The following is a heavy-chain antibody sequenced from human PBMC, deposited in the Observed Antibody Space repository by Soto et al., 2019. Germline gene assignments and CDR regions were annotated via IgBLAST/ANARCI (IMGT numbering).Heavy chain of an antibody. V-gene: IGHV5-51*01. Sequence: PGESLKISCKAPGYIFIDYWIGWVRQMPGKGLEWMGIVYPRDSDTRYSPSFQGQVTISADRSTGTAFLQWRGLKASDTALYYCARPPLPGYSIHFNSWGQGTLVTVSS. J-gene: IGHJ4*02. CDR2: VYPRDSDT. D-gene: IGHD2-15*01. CDR3: ARPPLPGYSIHFNS. CDR1: GYIFIDYW.